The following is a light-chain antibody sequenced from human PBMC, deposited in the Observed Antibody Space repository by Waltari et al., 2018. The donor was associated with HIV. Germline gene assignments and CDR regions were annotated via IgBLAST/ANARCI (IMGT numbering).Light chain of an antibody. V-gene: IGLV1-47*01. Sequence: QSVLSQPPSASGTPGQRVTISCSGSSSNIGRFYVYWYRQVPGTTPQPLIYRNNQRPSGVPDRFSGSKSGTSASLAISGLRSEDEAYYYCAAWNDNLSGVVFGGGTELTVL. CDR1: SSNIGRFY. CDR2: RNN. CDR3: AAWNDNLSGVV. J-gene: IGLJ2*01.